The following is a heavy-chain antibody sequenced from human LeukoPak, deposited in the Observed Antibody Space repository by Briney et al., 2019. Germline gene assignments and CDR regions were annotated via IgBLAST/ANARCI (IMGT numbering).Heavy chain of an antibody. J-gene: IGHJ4*02. Sequence: GGSLRLSCAASGFTFSSYTMNWVRQAPGKGLEWVSSISSSSTYIYYADSVKGRFTISRDNAKNSLYLQMNSLRAEDTAVYYCARDLRSSSWYFDYWGQGTLVAVSP. D-gene: IGHD6-13*01. CDR1: GFTFSSYT. CDR3: ARDLRSSSWYFDY. CDR2: ISSSSTYI. V-gene: IGHV3-21*01.